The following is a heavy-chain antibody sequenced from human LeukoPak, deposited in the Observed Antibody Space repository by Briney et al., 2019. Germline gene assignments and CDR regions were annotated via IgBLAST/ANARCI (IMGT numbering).Heavy chain of an antibody. CDR2: ISNNGGSS. J-gene: IGHJ4*02. V-gene: IGHV3-64D*09. CDR3: VKITSVTGGDC. D-gene: IGHD1-1*01. CDR1: GFTFSAYA. Sequence: GGSLRLSCSASGFTFSAYAMYWVRQVPGKGLEYVSGISNNGGSSFYADSVKGRFTISRDNSKNTLYLQMSSLRAEDTAVYYCVKITSVTGGDCWGQGTRLTVSS.